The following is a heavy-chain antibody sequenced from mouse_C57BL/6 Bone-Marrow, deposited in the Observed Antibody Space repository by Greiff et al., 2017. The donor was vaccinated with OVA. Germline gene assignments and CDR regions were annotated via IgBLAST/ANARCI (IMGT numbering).Heavy chain of an antibody. D-gene: IGHD3-1*01. V-gene: IGHV1-50*01. CDR1: GYTFTSYW. CDR3: ARSGLLSFAY. CDR2: IDPSDSYT. Sequence: VKLQQPGAELVKPGASVKLSCKASGYTFTSYWMQWVKQRPGQGLEWIGEIDPSDSYTNYNQKFKGKATLTVDTSSSTAYMQLSSLTSEDSAVYYCARSGLLSFAYWGQGTLVTVSA. J-gene: IGHJ3*01.